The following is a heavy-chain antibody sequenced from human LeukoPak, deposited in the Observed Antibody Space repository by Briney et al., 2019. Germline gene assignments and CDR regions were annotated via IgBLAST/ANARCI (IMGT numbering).Heavy chain of an antibody. CDR1: GGSFSGYY. CDR2: INHSGST. CDR3: ARDRGTAVLPGYYYMDV. D-gene: IGHD2-2*01. V-gene: IGHV4-34*01. Sequence: SETLSLTCAVYGGSFSGYYWSWIRQPPGKGLEWIGEINHSGSTNYNPSLKSRVTMSVDTSKNQFSLKLSSVTAADTAVYYCARDRGTAVLPGYYYMDVWGKGTTVTISS. J-gene: IGHJ6*03.